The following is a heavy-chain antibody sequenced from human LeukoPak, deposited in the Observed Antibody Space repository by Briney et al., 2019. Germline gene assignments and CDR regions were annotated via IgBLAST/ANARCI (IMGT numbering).Heavy chain of an antibody. V-gene: IGHV3-74*01. CDR1: GFTFSSSW. CDR3: ARAPAHFDY. Sequence: GGSLRLSCAASGFTFSSSWMHWVRQAPGKGLVWVSRINSDGSTTIYADSVKGRFTISRDNAKNTLYLQMNSLRAEDTAVYYCARAPAHFDYWGQGTLVTVSS. J-gene: IGHJ4*02. CDR2: INSDGSTT.